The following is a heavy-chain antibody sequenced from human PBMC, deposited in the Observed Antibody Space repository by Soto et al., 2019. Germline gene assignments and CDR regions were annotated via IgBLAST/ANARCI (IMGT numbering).Heavy chain of an antibody. D-gene: IGHD4-17*01. J-gene: IGHJ4*02. CDR1: RFTFSSYA. Sequence: GGSLRLSCAASRFTFSSYAMHWVRQAPGKGLEWVAVISYDGSNKYYADSVKGRFTISRDNSKNTLYLQMNSLRAEDTAVYYCARDVAAYGDYYFDYWGQGTLVTVSS. CDR3: ARDVAAYGDYYFDY. CDR2: ISYDGSNK. V-gene: IGHV3-30*04.